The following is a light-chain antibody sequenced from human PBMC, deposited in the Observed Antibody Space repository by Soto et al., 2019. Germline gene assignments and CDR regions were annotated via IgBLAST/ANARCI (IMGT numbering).Light chain of an antibody. Sequence: DIQMTQSPSSVSASVGDRVTITCRASQGITSWLAWYQQKPGKAPKLLIYRASNLQSGVPSRFICSGSGTDFTLTISGLQPADFATYYCQQTTTFPLTFGGGTKVEIK. V-gene: IGKV1-12*01. CDR1: QGITSW. CDR3: QQTTTFPLT. J-gene: IGKJ4*01. CDR2: RAS.